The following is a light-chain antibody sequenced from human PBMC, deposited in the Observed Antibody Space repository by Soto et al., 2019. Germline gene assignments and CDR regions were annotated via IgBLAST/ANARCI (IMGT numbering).Light chain of an antibody. Sequence: DIIMTQSPATLSVSPGERATLSCRASQSVASNLGWYQQKVGQAPMLLIYGAFTRATGIPATFSGSGSGTEFTLSITSLGSEDFEVYYCQQYNEWPRTFGQGTKVEIK. CDR1: QSVASN. CDR2: GAF. J-gene: IGKJ1*01. V-gene: IGKV3-15*01. CDR3: QQYNEWPRT.